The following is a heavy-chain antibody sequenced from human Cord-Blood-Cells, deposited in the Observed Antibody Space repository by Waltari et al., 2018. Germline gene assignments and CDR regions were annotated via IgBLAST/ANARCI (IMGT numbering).Heavy chain of an antibody. D-gene: IGHD3-10*01. V-gene: IGHV4-34*01. Sequence: QVQLQQWGAGLLKPSETLSLTCAVYGGSFSGYYWSWIRQPPGKGLEWIGEINHSGSNNYNQSLKSRVTISVDTSKNQFSLKLSSVTAADTAVYYCARLLYGSGSYYFDYWGQGTLVTVSS. CDR1: GGSFSGYY. CDR2: INHSGSN. CDR3: ARLLYGSGSYYFDY. J-gene: IGHJ4*02.